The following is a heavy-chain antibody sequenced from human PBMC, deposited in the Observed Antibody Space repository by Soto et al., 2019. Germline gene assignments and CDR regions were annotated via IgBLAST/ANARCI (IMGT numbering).Heavy chain of an antibody. CDR2: IYWDDDK. CDR3: AHRRRSARILDV. J-gene: IGHJ6*02. CDR1: GFSLSTSRVG. Sequence: SGPTLVHPTPPLTLTCNFSGFSLSTSRVGVGWIRQPPGKALEWLTLIYWDDDKRYSPSLKSRLTITKDTYKTQVVLTMTNMDPVDTAPYYCAHRRRSARILDVWGQGTTVTVSS. V-gene: IGHV2-5*02.